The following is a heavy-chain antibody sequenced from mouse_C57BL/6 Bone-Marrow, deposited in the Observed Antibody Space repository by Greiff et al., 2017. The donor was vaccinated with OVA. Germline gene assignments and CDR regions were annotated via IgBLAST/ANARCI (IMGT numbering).Heavy chain of an antibody. V-gene: IGHV14-4*01. J-gene: IGHJ3*01. CDR3: TTAYPKSLFFAY. D-gene: IGHD6-1*01. CDR2: IDPENGDT. CDR1: GFNIKDDY. Sequence: EVQLQQSGAELVRPGASVKLSCTASGFNIKDDYMHWVKQRPEQGLEWIGWIDPENGDTEYASKFQGKATITADKSSNTAYLQLSSLTSEDTAVYYCTTAYPKSLFFAYWSQGTLVTVSA.